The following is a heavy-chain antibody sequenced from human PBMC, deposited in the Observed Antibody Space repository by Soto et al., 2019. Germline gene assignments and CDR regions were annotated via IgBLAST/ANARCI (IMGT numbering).Heavy chain of an antibody. D-gene: IGHD6-13*01. J-gene: IGHJ4*02. V-gene: IGHV3-30-3*01. CDR3: ARDRQQLPRRYYFDY. CDR2: ISYDGSNK. Sequence: GGSLRLSCAASGFTFSSYAMHWVRQAPGKGLEWVAVISYDGSNKYYADSVKGRFTISRDNSKNTLYLQMNSLRAEDTAVYYCARDRQQLPRRYYFDYWGQGTLATVSS. CDR1: GFTFSSYA.